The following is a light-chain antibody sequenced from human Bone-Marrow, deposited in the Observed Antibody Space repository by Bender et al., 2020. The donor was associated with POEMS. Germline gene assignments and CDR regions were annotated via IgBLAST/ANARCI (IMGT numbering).Light chain of an antibody. CDR1: TSDVGRYDY. V-gene: IGLV2-14*03. J-gene: IGLJ2*01. CDR3: ASYTTGYTLVL. CDR2: GVT. Sequence: QSALTQPASVSGSPGQSITISCTGTTSDVGRYDYVSWYQQHPGKAPKLIIFGVTYRPSGVSDRFSGSKSGSTASLTISGLQAEDDAVYYCASYTTGYTLVLFGGGTKLTVL.